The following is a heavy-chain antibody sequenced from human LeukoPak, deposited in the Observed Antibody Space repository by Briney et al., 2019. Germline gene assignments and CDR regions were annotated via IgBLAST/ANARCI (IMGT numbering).Heavy chain of an antibody. V-gene: IGHV4-61*02. CDR1: GGSISSGSYY. D-gene: IGHD2-2*01. CDR3: ARELLPTYQLPSVCFDY. J-gene: IGHJ4*02. CDR2: IYTSGST. Sequence: PSQTLSLTCTVSGGSISSGSYYWSWIRQPAGKGLEWIGRIYTSGSTNYNPSLKSRVTISVDTSNNQFSLKLSSVTAADTAVYYCARELLPTYQLPSVCFDYWGQGTLVTVSS.